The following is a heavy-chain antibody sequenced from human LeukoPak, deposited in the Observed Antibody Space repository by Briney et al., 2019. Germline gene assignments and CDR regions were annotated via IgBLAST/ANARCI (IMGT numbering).Heavy chain of an antibody. D-gene: IGHD6-13*01. V-gene: IGHV3-15*01. Sequence: GGSLRLSCAASGFTFSNAWMSWVRQAPGKGLEWVGRIKSKTDGGTADYGAPVKGRFTISRDDSRNTLYLQMNGLKNEDTAVYYCTTVAAAGYMDYWGQGALVTVSS. CDR1: GFTFSNAW. CDR2: IKSKTDGGTA. CDR3: TTVAAAGYMDY. J-gene: IGHJ4*02.